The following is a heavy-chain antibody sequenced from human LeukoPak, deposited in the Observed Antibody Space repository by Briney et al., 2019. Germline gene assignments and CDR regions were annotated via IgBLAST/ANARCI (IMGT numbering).Heavy chain of an antibody. CDR1: GGSISSTNYY. J-gene: IGHJ4*02. Sequence: PSETLSLTCTVSGGSISSTNYYWGWIRQPPGKGLEWIGSIYYSGSTYYNPTLKSRVTISVDTSKNQFSLKLNSVTAADTALNYCARLGEVEMATLYFDYWGQGTLVTVPS. CDR2: IYYSGST. CDR3: ARLGEVEMATLYFDY. D-gene: IGHD5-24*01. V-gene: IGHV4-39*01.